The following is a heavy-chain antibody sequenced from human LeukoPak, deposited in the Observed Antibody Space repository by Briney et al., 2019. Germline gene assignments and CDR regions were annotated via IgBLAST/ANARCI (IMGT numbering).Heavy chain of an antibody. CDR1: GFTFSSYN. CDR2: ISSSSSYI. D-gene: IGHD3-22*01. Sequence: GGSLRLSCVASGFTFSSYNMNWVRQAPGKGLEWVSSISSSSSYIYYADSVKGRFTISRDNAKNSLYLQMNSLRAEDTAVYYCAKSVFDSSGDPYMDVWGKGTTVTISS. V-gene: IGHV3-21*01. J-gene: IGHJ6*03. CDR3: AKSVFDSSGDPYMDV.